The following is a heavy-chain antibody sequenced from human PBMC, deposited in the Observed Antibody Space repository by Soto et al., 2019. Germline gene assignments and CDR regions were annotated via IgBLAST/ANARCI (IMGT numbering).Heavy chain of an antibody. J-gene: IGHJ4*02. CDR1: GFTFSSYA. V-gene: IGHV3-23*01. Sequence: PGGSLRLSCAASGFTFSSYAMSWVRQAPGKGLEWVSAISGSGGSTYYADSVKGRFTISRDNSKNTLYLQMNSLRAEDTAVYYCAKDWGSTTMIVVVHPGYWGQGTLVTVSS. D-gene: IGHD3-22*01. CDR3: AKDWGSTTMIVVVHPGY. CDR2: ISGSGGST.